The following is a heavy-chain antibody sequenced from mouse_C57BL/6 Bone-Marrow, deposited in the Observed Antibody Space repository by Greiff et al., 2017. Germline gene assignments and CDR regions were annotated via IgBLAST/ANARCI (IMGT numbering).Heavy chain of an antibody. CDR2: ISSGSSTI. CDR1: GFTFSDYG. CDR3: ARPDGYYGFAY. V-gene: IGHV5-17*01. J-gene: IGHJ3*01. Sequence: EVKLVESGGGLVKPGGSLKLSCAASGFTFSDYGMHWVRQAPEKGLEWVAYISSGSSTIYYADTVKGRFTISRDNAKNTLFLQMTSLRSEDTAMXYCARPDGYYGFAYWGQGTLVTVSA. D-gene: IGHD2-3*01.